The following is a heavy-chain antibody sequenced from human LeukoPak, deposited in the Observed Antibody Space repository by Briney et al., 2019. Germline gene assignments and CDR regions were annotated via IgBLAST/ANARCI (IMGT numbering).Heavy chain of an antibody. V-gene: IGHV3-74*01. J-gene: IGHJ4*02. D-gene: IGHD2-15*01. CDR2: INSDGIST. Sequence: GGSLRHSCAASGCTFSSYWMHWVRRAPGKGLVWVSRINSDGISTSYADSVKGRFTISRDNAKNTLYLQMNSLRAEDTAVYYCARRYCSGGSCYLDYWGQGTLVTVSS. CDR1: GCTFSSYW. CDR3: ARRYCSGGSCYLDY.